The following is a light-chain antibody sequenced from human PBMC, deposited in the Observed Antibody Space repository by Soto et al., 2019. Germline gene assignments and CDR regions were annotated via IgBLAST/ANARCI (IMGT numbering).Light chain of an antibody. CDR1: SSNIGACYY. J-gene: IGLJ3*02. V-gene: IGLV1-40*01. CDR3: QSCDSSVSGCV. CDR2: GNS. Sequence: QSVLTQPPSVSGSPGQRVTISCTGSSSNIGACYYVHWYQQLPGTAPKLIIYGNSNRPSGVPDRFSGSKSGTSASLAITGLGVEDEADYYYQSCDSSVSGCVFGGGTKLTVL.